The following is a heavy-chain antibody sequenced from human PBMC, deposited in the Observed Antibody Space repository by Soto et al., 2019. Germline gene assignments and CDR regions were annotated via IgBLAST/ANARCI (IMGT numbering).Heavy chain of an antibody. D-gene: IGHD4-17*01. V-gene: IGHV1-69*12. CDR3: ARGDATKIVVTTYYGMDV. CDR1: GGTLSNYG. Sequence: QVQLVQSGAEVKKPGSSVKVSCKASGGTLSNYGISWVRQAPGQGLEWMGGIIPVFGTANYAQKFQGRVTITADEAPGTVYMAVSSLRSADTAVYSCARGDATKIVVTTYYGMDVWGQGTTVTVSS. J-gene: IGHJ6*02. CDR2: IIPVFGTA.